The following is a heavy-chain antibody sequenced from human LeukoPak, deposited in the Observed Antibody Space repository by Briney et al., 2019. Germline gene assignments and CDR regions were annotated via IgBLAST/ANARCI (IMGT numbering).Heavy chain of an antibody. Sequence: PGGSLRLSCAASGFTFSSYEMNWVRQAPGKGLEWVSYISSSGSTIYYADSVKGRFTISRDNAKNSLYLQMNSLRAEDTAVYYCARDGQYSSGWDGNGYFDYWGQGTLVTVSS. D-gene: IGHD6-19*01. CDR3: ARDGQYSSGWDGNGYFDY. CDR1: GFTFSSYE. J-gene: IGHJ4*02. CDR2: ISSSGSTI. V-gene: IGHV3-48*03.